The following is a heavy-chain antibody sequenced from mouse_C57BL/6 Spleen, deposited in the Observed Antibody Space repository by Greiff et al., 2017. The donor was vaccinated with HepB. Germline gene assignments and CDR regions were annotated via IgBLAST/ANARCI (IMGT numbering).Heavy chain of an antibody. CDR3: ARSKKIVATYLDY. D-gene: IGHD1-1*01. V-gene: IGHV1S81*02. CDR1: GYTFTSYW. CDR2: TNPTNGRT. J-gene: IGHJ2*01. Sequence: VQLQQSGAELVKAGASVKMSCKASGYTFTSYWMHWVKQRLGQGLEWFAETNPTNGRTYYNEKFKSKATLTVDKSSSTAYMLLSGPTFEDSAVYDWARSKKIVATYLDYWGQGTTLTVSS.